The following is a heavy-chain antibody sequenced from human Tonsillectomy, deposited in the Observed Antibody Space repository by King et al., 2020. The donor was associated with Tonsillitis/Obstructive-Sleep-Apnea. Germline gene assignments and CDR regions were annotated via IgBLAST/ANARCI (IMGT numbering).Heavy chain of an antibody. CDR3: ARVRSYNWTVLNWFDP. CDR2: IYYSGST. D-gene: IGHD1-1*01. Sequence: VQLQESGPGLVKPSETLSLSCTVSGGSIDNYYWNWIRQPPGKGLEWIGCIYYSGSTIYNPSLRSRATISVDTSKNQFSLKLTSVPAADTAVYYCARVRSYNWTVLNWFDPWGQGSLVTVSS. CDR1: GGSIDNYY. V-gene: IGHV4-59*01. J-gene: IGHJ5*02.